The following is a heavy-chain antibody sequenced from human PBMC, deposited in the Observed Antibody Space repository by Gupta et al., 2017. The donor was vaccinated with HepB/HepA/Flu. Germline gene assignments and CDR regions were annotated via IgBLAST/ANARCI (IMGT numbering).Heavy chain of an antibody. J-gene: IGHJ4*02. D-gene: IGHD5-18*01. CDR3: AKEDETIQVWLGFYEY. CDR1: GLTFSGSA. Sequence: QVHLVESGGGVVQPGRSLRLSCAVSGLTFSGSAMHWVRQAPGKGLEWVAGISRDGSSEYYSDSAKGRFTISRDNSKSTRDLQMSSLRDEDTAFYYCAKEDETIQVWLGFYEYWGQGTLVTVSS. V-gene: IGHV3-30*15. CDR2: ISRDGSSE.